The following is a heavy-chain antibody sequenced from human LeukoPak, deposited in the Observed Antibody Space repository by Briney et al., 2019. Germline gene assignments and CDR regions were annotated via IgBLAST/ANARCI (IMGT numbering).Heavy chain of an antibody. Sequence: PSETLSLTCTVSGGSITSRFWSWIRQPPGKGLEWIGYVFHRGSTNYNPSLKSRVTISVDTSKNQISLRVTSVTAADTAVYYCARGGSQEAFISSGFDPWGQGALVTVSS. V-gene: IGHV4-59*11. D-gene: IGHD1-26*01. CDR3: ARGGSQEAFISSGFDP. J-gene: IGHJ5*02. CDR1: GGSITSRF. CDR2: VFHRGST.